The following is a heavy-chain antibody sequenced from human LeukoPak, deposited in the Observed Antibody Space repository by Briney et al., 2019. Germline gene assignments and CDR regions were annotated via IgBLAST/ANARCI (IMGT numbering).Heavy chain of an antibody. D-gene: IGHD3-16*01. V-gene: IGHV1-2*02. CDR3: VRVYITVGERTDY. J-gene: IGHJ4*02. Sequence: GASVTVSCKASGYTFSDYYIHWVRQAPGQGLEWMGWINPNNGGTIYAQKFQGRVTMTRDTSISTVYMELSRLTSDDTAVYFCVRVYITVGERTDYWGQGTLITVSS. CDR2: INPNNGGT. CDR1: GYTFSDYY.